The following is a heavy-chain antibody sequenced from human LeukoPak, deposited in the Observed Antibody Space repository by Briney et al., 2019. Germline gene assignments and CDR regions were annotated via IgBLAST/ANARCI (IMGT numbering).Heavy chain of an antibody. D-gene: IGHD6-13*01. Sequence: ASVKVSCKASGYTFTSYYMHWVRQAPGQGLEWMGIINPSGGSTSYAQKFQGRVTLTTDTSTSTAYMELRSLRSDDTAVYYCARIDSSSWFLNDIWGQGTLVTVSS. V-gene: IGHV1-46*01. CDR3: ARIDSSSWFLNDI. J-gene: IGHJ4*02. CDR2: INPSGGST. CDR1: GYTFTSYY.